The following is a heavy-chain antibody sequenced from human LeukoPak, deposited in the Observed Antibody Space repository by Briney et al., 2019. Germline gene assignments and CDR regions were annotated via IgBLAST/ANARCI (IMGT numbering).Heavy chain of an antibody. Sequence: GGSLRLSCAASGFTFSSYAMSWVRQAPGKGLEWVSAISGSGGSTYYADSVKGRFTISRDNSKNTLYLQMNSLRAEDMAVYYCAKDLGDSSSWYPNWGQGTLVTVSS. CDR1: GFTFSSYA. J-gene: IGHJ4*02. CDR2: ISGSGGST. D-gene: IGHD6-13*01. CDR3: AKDLGDSSSWYPN. V-gene: IGHV3-23*01.